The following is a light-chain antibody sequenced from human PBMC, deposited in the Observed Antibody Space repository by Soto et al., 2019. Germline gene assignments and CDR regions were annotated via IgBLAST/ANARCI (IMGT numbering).Light chain of an antibody. CDR3: QQYNNWPLT. CDR1: QSVSSSY. V-gene: IGKV3-15*01. Sequence: EIVLTQSPGTLSLSPGERATLSCRASQSVSSSYLAWYQQKPGQPPRLLIYDASYRATGIPARFSGSGSGTEFTLTISSLQSEDFAVYYCQQYNNWPLTFGGGTKVDIK. J-gene: IGKJ4*01. CDR2: DAS.